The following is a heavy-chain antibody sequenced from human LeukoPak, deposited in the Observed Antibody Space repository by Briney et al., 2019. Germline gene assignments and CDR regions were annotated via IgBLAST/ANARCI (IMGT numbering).Heavy chain of an antibody. CDR1: GYTFTGYY. CDR2: INPNSGGT. CDR3: ARGGEYYYDSSGRGSYFDY. Sequence: ASVKVSCKVSGYTFTGYYMHWVRQAPGQGLEWMGWINPNSGGTNYAQKFQGRVTMTRDTSISTAYMELSRLRSDDTAVYYCARGGEYYYDSSGRGSYFDYWGQGTLVTVSS. V-gene: IGHV1-2*02. D-gene: IGHD3-22*01. J-gene: IGHJ4*02.